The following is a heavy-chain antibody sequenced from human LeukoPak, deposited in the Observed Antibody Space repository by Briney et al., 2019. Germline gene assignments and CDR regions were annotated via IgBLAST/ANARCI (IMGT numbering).Heavy chain of an antibody. CDR3: ASVGPGALAY. CDR1: GYTFTGYY. D-gene: IGHD2-15*01. V-gene: IGHV1-2*06. CDR2: INPNSGGT. Sequence: ASVKVSCKASGYTFTGYYMHWVRQAPGQGLEWMGRINPNSGGTNYAPKFQGRVTMTRDTPISTAYMELIVLRSDDTAVYYCASVGPGALAYWGQGTLVTVSS. J-gene: IGHJ4*02.